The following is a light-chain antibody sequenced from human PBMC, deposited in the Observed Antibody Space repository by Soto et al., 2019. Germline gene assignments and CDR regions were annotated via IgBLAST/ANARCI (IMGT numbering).Light chain of an antibody. J-gene: IGKJ1*01. CDR3: HHYNSYSEA. CDR2: DAS. V-gene: IGKV1-5*01. CDR1: QSISNW. Sequence: DIQMTQSPSTLSASVGDRVTITCRASQSISNWLAWYQQKPGKAPKLLINDASSLERGVPSRFSGSGSGTEFTLTISSLQPDDFATYYCHHYNSYSEAFGQGTKVDIK.